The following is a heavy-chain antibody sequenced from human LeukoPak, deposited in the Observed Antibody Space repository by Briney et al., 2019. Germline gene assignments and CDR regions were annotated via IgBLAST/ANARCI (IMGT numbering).Heavy chain of an antibody. D-gene: IGHD3-22*01. CDR1: GGTFSSYA. J-gene: IGHJ6*02. CDR2: IIPIFGTA. CDR3: ARDRSGPGDYYDSSGYFTHLYYYYGMDV. V-gene: IGHV1-69*06. Sequence: SVKVSCKASGGTFSSYAISWVRQAPGQGLEWMGGIIPIFGTANYAQKFQGRVTITADKSTSTAYMELSSLRSEDTAVYYCARDRSGPGDYYDSSGYFTHLYYYYGMDVWGQGTTVTVSS.